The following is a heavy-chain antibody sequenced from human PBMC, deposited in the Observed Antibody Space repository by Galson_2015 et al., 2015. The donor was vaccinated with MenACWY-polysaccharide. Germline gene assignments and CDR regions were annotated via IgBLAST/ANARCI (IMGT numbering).Heavy chain of an antibody. Sequence: ETLSLTCAVSGGSISSSYWWTWVRQPPGKGLEWIGEIYHDGRTAYIPSLKSRITVSLDKAKNQVSLRLISVTAADTAVYYCAKRPIRASGGGLDVWGKGTTVTVSS. D-gene: IGHD3-10*01. CDR3: AKRPIRASGGGLDV. CDR1: GGSISSSYW. CDR2: IYHDGRT. V-gene: IGHV4-4*02. J-gene: IGHJ6*04.